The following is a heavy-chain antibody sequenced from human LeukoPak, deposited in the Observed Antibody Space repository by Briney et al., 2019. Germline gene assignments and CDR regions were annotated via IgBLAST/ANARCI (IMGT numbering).Heavy chain of an antibody. D-gene: IGHD2-2*01. CDR2: IIPILGIA. J-gene: IGHJ6*03. V-gene: IGHV1-69*04. CDR1: GGTFSSYA. Sequence: SVKVSCKASGGTFSSYAISWVRQAPGQGLEWMGRIIPILGIANYAQKFQGRVTITADESTSTAYMELSSLRSEDTAVYYCARAYTEIGDIVVVPAAQRGVDYYYMDVWGKGTTVTVSS. CDR3: ARAYTEIGDIVVVPAAQRGVDYYYMDV.